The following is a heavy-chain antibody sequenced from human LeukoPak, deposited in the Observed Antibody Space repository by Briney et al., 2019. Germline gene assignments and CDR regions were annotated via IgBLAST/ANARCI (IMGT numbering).Heavy chain of an antibody. D-gene: IGHD3-3*02. Sequence: PGGSLRLSCAASGFTVSSNYMNWVRQAPGKGLEWVSLIYSGGSTYYADSVKGRFTISRDNSKNTLYLQMNSLRAEDTAVYYCARDMPRVAFLEWLSSGFDCWGQGTLATVSS. J-gene: IGHJ4*02. CDR1: GFTVSSNY. V-gene: IGHV3-53*01. CDR2: IYSGGST. CDR3: ARDMPRVAFLEWLSSGFDC.